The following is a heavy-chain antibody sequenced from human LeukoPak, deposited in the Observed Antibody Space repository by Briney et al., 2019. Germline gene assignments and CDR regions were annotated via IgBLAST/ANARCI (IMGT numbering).Heavy chain of an antibody. Sequence: GGSLRLSCAASGFIFDDYAMHWVRQAPGKGLEWVSVISATGGNTHYADSVKGRFTISRDNSKKSLYLQMNSLRGEDTALNSCAKDFGSRNYNPNYRCEGTVVTVSS. CDR2: ISATGGNT. CDR1: GFIFDDYA. D-gene: IGHD3-10*01. J-gene: IGHJ4*02. CDR3: AKDFGSRNYNPNY. V-gene: IGHV3-43D*03.